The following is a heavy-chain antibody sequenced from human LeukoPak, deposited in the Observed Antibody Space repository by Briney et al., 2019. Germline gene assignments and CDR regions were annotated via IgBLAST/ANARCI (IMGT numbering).Heavy chain of an antibody. J-gene: IGHJ4*02. CDR2: IFPDDCGT. V-gene: IGHV5-51*01. Sequence: ESLLILCKGAGGSSISDYFWWWLQMPGKGVVELGVIFPDDCGTNYNPSFQGQVTISADKSINAAYLQWSSLKASDTAMYYCARKQLWSYYFDYWGQGTLVTVSS. D-gene: IGHD5-18*01. CDR3: ARKQLWSYYFDY. CDR1: GGSSISDY.